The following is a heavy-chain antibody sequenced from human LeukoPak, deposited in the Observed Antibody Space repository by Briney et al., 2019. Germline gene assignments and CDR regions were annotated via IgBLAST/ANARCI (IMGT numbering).Heavy chain of an antibody. CDR2: IYPGDSDT. CDR1: GYSFTSYW. D-gene: IGHD3-22*01. J-gene: IGHJ3*02. V-gene: IGHV5-51*01. CDR3: ARLSPNYYDSSGYPTPVGAFDI. Sequence: GESLKISCKGSGYSFTSYWIGWVRQMPGKGLEWMGIIYPGDSDTRYSPSFQGQVTISADKSISTAYLQWSSLKASDTAMYYCARLSPNYYDSSGYPTPVGAFDIWGQGTMVTVSS.